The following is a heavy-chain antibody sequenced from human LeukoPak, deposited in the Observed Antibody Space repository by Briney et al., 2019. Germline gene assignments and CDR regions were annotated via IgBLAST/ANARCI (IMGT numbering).Heavy chain of an antibody. CDR2: ISASGTFT. D-gene: IGHD3-10*02. V-gene: IGHV3-48*03. CDR3: AELGITMIGGV. Sequence: GGSLRLSCAASGFSFSSYEMNWVRQAPGKGLEWISYISASGTFTHYADSVEGRFTISRDNAKNSLYLQMNSLRGEDTAVYYCAELGITMIGGVWGKGTTVTISS. J-gene: IGHJ6*04. CDR1: GFSFSSYE.